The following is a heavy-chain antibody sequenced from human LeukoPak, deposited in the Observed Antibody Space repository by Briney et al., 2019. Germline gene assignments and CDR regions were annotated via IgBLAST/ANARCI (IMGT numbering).Heavy chain of an antibody. CDR2: ISGSGGST. CDR1: GFTFSSYA. Sequence: GGSLRLSCAASGFTFSSYAMSWVRQAPGKGLEWVSGISGSGGSTYYADSVKGRFTVSRDNSKNTVFLQMNSLRVEDTAVYSCANLGSSELRVPASQGNWGQGTLVTVSS. D-gene: IGHD2-2*01. J-gene: IGHJ4*02. V-gene: IGHV3-23*01. CDR3: ANLGSSELRVPASQGN.